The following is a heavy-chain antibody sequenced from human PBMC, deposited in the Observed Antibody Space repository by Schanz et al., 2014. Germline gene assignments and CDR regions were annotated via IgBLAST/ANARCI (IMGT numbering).Heavy chain of an antibody. CDR1: GFTVSSNH. J-gene: IGHJ4*02. V-gene: IGHV3-23*04. Sequence: EGQLAESGGGLVQPGGSLRLSCAVSGFTVSSNHMSWVRQAPGKGLEWVSGISGSGGSTYYADSVKGRFTVSRDNSKNTVYLQMNRLRAEDTAVYYCARSAGRDFWSGYYTRFDYWGQGTLVTVSS. D-gene: IGHD3-3*01. CDR3: ARSAGRDFWSGYYTRFDY. CDR2: ISGSGGST.